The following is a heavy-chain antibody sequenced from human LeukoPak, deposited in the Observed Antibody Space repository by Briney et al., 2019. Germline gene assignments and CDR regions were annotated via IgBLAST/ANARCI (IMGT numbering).Heavy chain of an antibody. CDR1: GYTFTSYD. J-gene: IGHJ6*03. D-gene: IGHD3-3*01. V-gene: IGHV1-8*03. CDR2: MNPNSGNT. Sequence: ASVKVSCKASGYTFTSYDINWVRQATGQGLEWMGWMNPNSGNTGYAQKSQGRVTITRNTSISTAYMELSSLRSEDTAVYYCARVGRDYDFWSGPNPAYYYYMDVWGQGTLVTVSS. CDR3: ARVGRDYDFWSGPNPAYYYYMDV.